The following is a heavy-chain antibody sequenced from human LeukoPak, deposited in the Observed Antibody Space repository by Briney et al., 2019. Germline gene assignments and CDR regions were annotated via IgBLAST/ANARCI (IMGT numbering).Heavy chain of an antibody. J-gene: IGHJ4*02. D-gene: IGHD6-19*01. CDR2: ISYDGSNK. CDR1: GFTFSSYG. CDR3: AKDGRRGSGWYSLDY. V-gene: IGHV3-30*18. Sequence: PGRSLRLSCAASGFTFSSYGMHWVRQAPGKGLEWVAVISYDGSNKYYADSVKGRFTISRDNSKNTLYLQMNSLRAEDTAVYYCAKDGRRGSGWYSLDYWGQGTLVTVSS.